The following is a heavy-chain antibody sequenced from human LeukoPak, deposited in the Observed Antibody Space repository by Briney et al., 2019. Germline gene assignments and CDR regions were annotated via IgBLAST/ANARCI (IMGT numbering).Heavy chain of an antibody. J-gene: IGHJ4*02. D-gene: IGHD1-26*01. V-gene: IGHV3-21*01. CDR3: ARDLGSYDFHY. CDR2: ISSGGTYI. CDR1: GFTFSSHN. Sequence: PGESLRLSCAASGFTFSSHNMNWVRQAPGKGLEWVSSISSGGTYIYYAGSVKGRFTISRDSAKTSLYLQMTSLRADDTAVYYCARDLGSYDFHYWGQGTLVTVSS.